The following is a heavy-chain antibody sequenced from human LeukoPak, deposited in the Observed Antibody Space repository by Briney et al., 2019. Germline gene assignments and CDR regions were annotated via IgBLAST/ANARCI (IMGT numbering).Heavy chain of an antibody. CDR2: ISGSSVYR. J-gene: IGHJ3*02. V-gene: IGHV3-21*01. CDR1: GSTFSNYS. CDR3: ARVSVAGSVIDAFDM. Sequence: GGSLRLSCAASGSTFSNYSMNWVRQAPGKGLEWVSCISGSSVYRYYADSVKGRFTISRDNAKNSLYLQMNSLRAEDTAVYYCARVSVAGSVIDAFDMWGQGTMVTVSS. D-gene: IGHD6-19*01.